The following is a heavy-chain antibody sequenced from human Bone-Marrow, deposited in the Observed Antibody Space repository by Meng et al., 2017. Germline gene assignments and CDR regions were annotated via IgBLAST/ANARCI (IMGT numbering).Heavy chain of an antibody. Sequence: VQLQQGGALVLTASDTLSLSCAVDGAFFSGYYWSCIRQPPGKGLEWIGEINHSGGTNYDPSLKGRVTISVDTSKNQFSLKLSSVTAADTAVYYCARGSWLQLWLQDYWGQGTLVTVAS. CDR2: INHSGGT. J-gene: IGHJ4*02. D-gene: IGHD5-18*01. CDR1: GAFFSGYY. V-gene: IGHV4-34*01. CDR3: ARGSWLQLWLQDY.